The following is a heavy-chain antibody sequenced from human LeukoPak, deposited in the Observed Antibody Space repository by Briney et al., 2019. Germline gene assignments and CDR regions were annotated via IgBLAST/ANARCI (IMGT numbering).Heavy chain of an antibody. J-gene: IGHJ3*02. Sequence: GGSLRLSCAASGFTLSNYWMHWVGQAPGKGLEWVANIKQDGSEKYYVDSVKGRFTISRDNAKNSLYLQMNSLRAEDTAVYYCAREARGGAFDIWGQGTMVTVSS. CDR3: AREARGGAFDI. D-gene: IGHD3-10*01. V-gene: IGHV3-7*01. CDR2: IKQDGSEK. CDR1: GFTLSNYW.